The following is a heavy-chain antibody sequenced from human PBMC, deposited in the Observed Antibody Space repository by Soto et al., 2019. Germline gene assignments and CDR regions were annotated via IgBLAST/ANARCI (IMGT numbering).Heavy chain of an antibody. Sequence: EVQLVQSGAEVKEPGESLKISCKASGFSFTTYWIAWVRQMPGKGLEYMGIIYPGDSETRYSPSFQGQVTISADKSINTAYLQWRSLRASDTAMYYCARCTQCLGRTYFQHWGPGTLVTVSS. V-gene: IGHV5-51*01. CDR3: ARCTQCLGRTYFQH. CDR2: IYPGDSET. J-gene: IGHJ1*01. CDR1: GFSFTTYW. D-gene: IGHD6-19*01.